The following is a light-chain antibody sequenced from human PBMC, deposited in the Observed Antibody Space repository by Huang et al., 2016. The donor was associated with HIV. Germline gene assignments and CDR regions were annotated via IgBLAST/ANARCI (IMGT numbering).Light chain of an antibody. J-gene: IGKJ1*01. CDR3: QQSFTSPPT. CDR1: QNITTY. V-gene: IGKV1-39*01. CDR2: TTS. Sequence: DIQMTQFPSSLSASVGDRVTITCRASQNITTYINWYHQKPGRAPKLLIHTTSNLHSGGPSRFSGSGSGSTFRLTIASLHLDDLATYYCQQSFTSPPTFGQGTKVEV.